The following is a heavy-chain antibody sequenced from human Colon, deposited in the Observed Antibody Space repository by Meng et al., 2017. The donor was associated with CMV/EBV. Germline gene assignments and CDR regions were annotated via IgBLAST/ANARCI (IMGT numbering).Heavy chain of an antibody. D-gene: IGHD2-2*03. CDR3: VRDGWGADVFDI. Sequence: GGSLRLSCAASGFIFSKYWMHWVRHAPGQGLVWVSRTNSDGSKTTYADSVKGRFTISRDNAKNTLDLEMQSLRAEDTAIYYCVRDGWGADVFDIWGQGTMVTVSS. CDR1: GFIFSKYW. V-gene: IGHV3-74*01. J-gene: IGHJ3*02. CDR2: TNSDGSKT.